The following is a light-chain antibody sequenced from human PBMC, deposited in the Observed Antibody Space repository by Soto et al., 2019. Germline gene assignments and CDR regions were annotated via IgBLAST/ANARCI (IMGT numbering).Light chain of an antibody. Sequence: DIPVTQSPSTLSASVGDRVTITCGASQSIGTWLAWYQQKPGKAPKLLIFDASTLESGVPSRFSGSGSGTDFTLTISSLQPADFATYYCQQYSDSSGAFGQGTRVEIK. CDR3: QQYSDSSGA. V-gene: IGKV1-5*01. J-gene: IGKJ1*01. CDR2: DAS. CDR1: QSIGTW.